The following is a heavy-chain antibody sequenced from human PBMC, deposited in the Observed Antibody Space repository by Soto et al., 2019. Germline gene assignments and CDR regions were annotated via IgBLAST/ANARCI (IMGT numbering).Heavy chain of an antibody. J-gene: IGHJ6*02. V-gene: IGHV6-1*01. CDR3: AVASDQYYYDYYGMDV. CDR2: TYYRSKWYN. CDR1: GDSVSSNSAA. Sequence: PSQTLSLTCAISGDSVSSNSAAWNWIRQSPSRGLEWLGSTYYRSKWYNDYAVSVKSRITINPDTSKNQFSLQLNSVTPEDTAVYYCAVASDQYYYDYYGMDVWGQGTTFTVSS.